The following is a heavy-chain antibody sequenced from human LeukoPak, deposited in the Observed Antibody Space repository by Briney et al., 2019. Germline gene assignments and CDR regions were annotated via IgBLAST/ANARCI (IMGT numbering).Heavy chain of an antibody. D-gene: IGHD5-24*01. CDR3: ATGIRDGYNTGDY. CDR2: FDPEDGET. Sequence: ASVKVSCKVSGYTLTELSMHWVRQAPGKGLQWMGGFDPEDGETIYAQKFQGRVTMTEDTSTDTAYMELSSLSSDDTAVYYCATGIRDGYNTGDYWGQGTLVTVSS. J-gene: IGHJ4*02. CDR1: GYTLTELS. V-gene: IGHV1-24*01.